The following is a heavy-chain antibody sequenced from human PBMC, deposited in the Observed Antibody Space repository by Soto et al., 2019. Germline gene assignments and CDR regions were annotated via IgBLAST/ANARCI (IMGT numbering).Heavy chain of an antibody. CDR2: INAGNGNT. CDR3: GRDTIWAIVDY. J-gene: IGHJ4*02. CDR1: GYTFTSYA. V-gene: IGHV1-3*01. Sequence: ASVKVSCKASGYTFTSYAMHWVRQAPGQRLEWMGWINAGNGNTKYSQKFQGRVTITRDTSASTAYMELSSLRSEDTAVYYCGRDTIWAIVDYWGQGTLVTVSS. D-gene: IGHD1-1*01.